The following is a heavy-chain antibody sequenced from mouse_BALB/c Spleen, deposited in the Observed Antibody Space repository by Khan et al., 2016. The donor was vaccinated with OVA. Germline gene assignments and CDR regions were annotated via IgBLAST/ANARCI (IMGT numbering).Heavy chain of an antibody. CDR3: TRDSSYALWYFDV. CDR1: GFFLSSYT. V-gene: IGHV5-6-4*01. D-gene: IGHD1-1*01. Sequence: EVELVESGGDLVKPGGSLKFSCSVSGFFLSSYTMSWVRLIPDKRLEWFATIIIGGSYTYYPDSVKCRFTISRDIAKNTLYPHMSSMKSADTAMNYSTRDSSYALWYFDVCGAGATVTVPS. J-gene: IGHJ1*01. CDR2: IIIGGSYT.